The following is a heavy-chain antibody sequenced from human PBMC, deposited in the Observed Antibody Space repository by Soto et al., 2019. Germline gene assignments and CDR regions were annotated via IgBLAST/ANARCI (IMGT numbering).Heavy chain of an antibody. Sequence: GGSLRLSCAASGFTFDDYAMHWVRQAPGKGLEWVSGISWNSGSIGYADSVKGRFTISRDNAKNSLYLQMNSLRAEDTALYYCAKGVYWAHSTVTTHYYYYMDVWGKGTTVTVSS. CDR2: ISWNSGSI. CDR1: GFTFDDYA. V-gene: IGHV3-9*01. D-gene: IGHD4-17*01. CDR3: AKGVYWAHSTVTTHYYYYMDV. J-gene: IGHJ6*03.